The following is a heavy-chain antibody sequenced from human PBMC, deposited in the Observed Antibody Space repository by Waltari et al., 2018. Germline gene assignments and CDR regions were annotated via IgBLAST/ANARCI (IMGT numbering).Heavy chain of an antibody. CDR2: LSWNAGET. V-gene: IGHV3-20*04. J-gene: IGHJ4*02. Sequence: HLVESGGGGVRPGGSLRLSCAASGFDFEFSGMSWVRQAPGKGLGWGASLSWNAGETYYAEVAEGRFTISRDNAKNSLYLQMNSLRAEDTAFYYCAKDGGYSYYNSYFDVWGQGTLVTVSS. CDR1: GFDFEFSG. CDR3: AKDGGYSYYNSYFDV. D-gene: IGHD3-22*01.